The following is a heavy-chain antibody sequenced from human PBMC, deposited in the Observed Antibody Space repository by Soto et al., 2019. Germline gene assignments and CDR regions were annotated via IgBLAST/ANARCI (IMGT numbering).Heavy chain of an antibody. CDR1: GFTFSSYA. Sequence: GGSLRLSCAASGFTFSSYAMHWVRQAPGKGLEWVAVISYDGSNKYYADSVKGRFTISRDNSKNTLYLQMNSLRAEDTAVYYCARDITIFGVVSYGMDVWGQGTTVTVSS. J-gene: IGHJ6*02. CDR3: ARDITIFGVVSYGMDV. D-gene: IGHD3-3*01. V-gene: IGHV3-30-3*01. CDR2: ISYDGSNK.